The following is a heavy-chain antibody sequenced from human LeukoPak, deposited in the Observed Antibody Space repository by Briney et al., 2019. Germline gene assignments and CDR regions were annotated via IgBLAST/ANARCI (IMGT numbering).Heavy chain of an antibody. CDR1: GYTFTGYY. CDR3: AREISGNIGSGSLNWFDP. Sequence: ASVKVSCKASGYTFTGYYMHWVRQAPGQGLEWMGWINPNSGDTNYAQKFQGRVTMTRDTSISTAYMELSRLRSDDTAVYYCAREISGNIGSGSLNWFDPWGQGTLVTVSS. D-gene: IGHD3-22*01. J-gene: IGHJ5*02. V-gene: IGHV1-2*02. CDR2: INPNSGDT.